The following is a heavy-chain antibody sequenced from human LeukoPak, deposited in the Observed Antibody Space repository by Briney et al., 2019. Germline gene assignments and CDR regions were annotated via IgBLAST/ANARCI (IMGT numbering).Heavy chain of an antibody. J-gene: IGHJ4*02. D-gene: IGHD3-10*01. CDR2: IYSSGRT. CDR1: GGSISNYY. V-gene: IGHV4-59*08. CDR3: ARHYGSGTYPLDY. Sequence: SETLSLTCTVSGGSISNYYWSWIRQSPGKGLEWIAHIYSSGRTSYNPSLKSRVTMSVDTSKNQSSLKLNSVTAADTAVYYCARHYGSGTYPLDYWGQGTLVTVSS.